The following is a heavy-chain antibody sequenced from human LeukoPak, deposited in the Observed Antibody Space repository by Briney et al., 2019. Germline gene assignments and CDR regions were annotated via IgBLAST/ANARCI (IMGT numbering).Heavy chain of an antibody. J-gene: IGHJ4*02. CDR2: MDPNSGNT. Sequence: ASAKVASKASGYTFTRYDVSCAGPGTGQGLEWMGWMDPNSGNTDYAQKFQGRATLTRNTSISTAYMELSRLRSEDTAVYYCARATKDIVVVVAAVLDYWGQGSLVTVSS. V-gene: IGHV1-8*01. D-gene: IGHD2-15*01. CDR3: ARATKDIVVVVAAVLDY. CDR1: GYTFTRYD.